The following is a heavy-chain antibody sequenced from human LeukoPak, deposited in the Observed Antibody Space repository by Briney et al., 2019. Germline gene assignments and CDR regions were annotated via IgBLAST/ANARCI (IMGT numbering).Heavy chain of an antibody. CDR1: GYTFTGYY. D-gene: IGHD3-3*01. J-gene: IGHJ4*02. CDR2: INPNSGGT. V-gene: IGHV1-2*02. CDR3: ARGGGTATLRFLVWLLNLDY. Sequence: ASVKVSCKASGYTFTGYYMHWVRQAPGQGLEWMGWINPNSGGTNYAQKFQGRVTMTRDTSISTAYVELSRLRSDDTAVYYCARGGGTATLRFLVWLLNLDYWGQGTLVTVSS.